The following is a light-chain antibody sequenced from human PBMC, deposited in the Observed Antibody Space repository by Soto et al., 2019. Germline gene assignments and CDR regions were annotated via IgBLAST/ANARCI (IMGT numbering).Light chain of an antibody. J-gene: IGKJ1*01. V-gene: IGKV2-30*01. CDR3: RQGTYWPPT. CDR1: QSVVYSDGNAY. Sequence: DVVMTQSPPSLPVTLGQPASISCRSSQSVVYSDGNAYLNWFQQRPGQSPRRLIYTVSNRDSGVTDIFRGGGSGTDFTLKISRVEAADVGIYYCRQGTYWPPTFGQGTKVEI. CDR2: TVS.